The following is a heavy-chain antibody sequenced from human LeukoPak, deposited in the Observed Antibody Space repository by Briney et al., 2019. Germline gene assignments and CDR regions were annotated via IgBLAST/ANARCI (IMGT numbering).Heavy chain of an antibody. J-gene: IGHJ4*02. V-gene: IGHV3-30*02. CDR1: GFTFSTYG. CDR3: APTGMTGFGYFDY. D-gene: IGHD1-1*01. Sequence: GGSLRPSCAASGFTFSTYGMHWVRQAPGKGLEWVAFIQYDGSNKYSADSVKGRFTISRDNSKNTLYLQMNSLRAEDTAVYYCAPTGMTGFGYFDYWGQGTLVTVSS. CDR2: IQYDGSNK.